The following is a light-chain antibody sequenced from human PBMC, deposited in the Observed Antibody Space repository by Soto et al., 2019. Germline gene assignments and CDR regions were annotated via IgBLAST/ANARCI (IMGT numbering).Light chain of an antibody. J-gene: IGKJ4*01. Sequence: EIVMTQSPATLSVSXXXRATLSCRASQSVSSNLAWYQQKPGQAPRLLIYGASTRATGIPARFSGSGSGTEFTLTISSLQSEDFAVYYCQQYNNWPLTFGGGTKVEIK. CDR1: QSVSSN. V-gene: IGKV3-15*01. CDR2: GAS. CDR3: QQYNNWPLT.